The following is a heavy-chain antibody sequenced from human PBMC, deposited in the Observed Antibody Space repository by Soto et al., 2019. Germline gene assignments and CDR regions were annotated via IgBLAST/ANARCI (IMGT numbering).Heavy chain of an antibody. Sequence: TSETLSLTCAVYGGSFSGYYWSWIRQPPGKGLEWIGYIYYSGSTNYNPSLKSRVTISVDTSKNQFSLKLSSVTAADTAVYYCARRPTVTEGYYYMDVWGKGTTVTVSS. CDR2: IYYSGST. D-gene: IGHD4-17*01. J-gene: IGHJ6*03. V-gene: IGHV4-59*08. CDR1: GGSFSGYY. CDR3: ARRPTVTEGYYYMDV.